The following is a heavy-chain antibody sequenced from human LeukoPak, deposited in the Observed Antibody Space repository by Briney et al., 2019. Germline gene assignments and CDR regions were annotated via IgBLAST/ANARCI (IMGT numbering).Heavy chain of an antibody. Sequence: PPETLSLTCTVSGGSISNYSWSWIRQPPGKGLEWIGYISYSGSTNYNPSLKSRVTISLDTSKNQFSLKLSSVTAADTAVYYCARVGRGDYIWGSYSFDYWGQGTLVTVSS. CDR3: ARVGRGDYIWGSYSFDY. CDR2: ISYSGST. J-gene: IGHJ4*02. V-gene: IGHV4-59*01. D-gene: IGHD3-16*01. CDR1: GGSISNYS.